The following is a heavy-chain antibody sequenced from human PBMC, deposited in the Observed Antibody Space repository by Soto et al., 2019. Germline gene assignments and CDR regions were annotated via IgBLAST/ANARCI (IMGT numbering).Heavy chain of an antibody. V-gene: IGHV6-1*01. CDR1: GDSVSSNSAA. CDR3: AREREQLPSTYPHFVDV. CDR2: TYYRSKWYN. D-gene: IGHD6-6*01. J-gene: IGHJ6*02. Sequence: SQTLSLTCAISGDSVSSNSAAWNWIRRSPSRGLEWLGRTYYRSKWYNDYAVSVKSRITINPDTSKNQFSLQLNSVTPEDTAVYYCAREREQLPSTYPHFVDVWGQGTTVTVSS.